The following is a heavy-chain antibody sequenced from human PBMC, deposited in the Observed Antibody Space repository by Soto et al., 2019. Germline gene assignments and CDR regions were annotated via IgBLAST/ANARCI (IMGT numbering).Heavy chain of an antibody. CDR1: GFTFSSYG. CDR3: ARESRLDTFDI. Sequence: GGSLRLSCAASGFTFSSYGMHWVRQAPGKGLEWVAVIWYDGSNKYYADSVKGRFTISRDNAKNTLYLQMNSLRVEDTAVYYCARESRLDTFDIWGQGTMVTVSS. J-gene: IGHJ3*02. D-gene: IGHD6-25*01. CDR2: IWYDGSNK. V-gene: IGHV3-33*01.